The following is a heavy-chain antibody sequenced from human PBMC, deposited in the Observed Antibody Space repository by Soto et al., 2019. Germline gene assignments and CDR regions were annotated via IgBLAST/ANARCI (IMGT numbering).Heavy chain of an antibody. D-gene: IGHD3-22*01. CDR3: ARVRGGYYYDSSGYYPNHYYYGMDV. CDR2: TYYRSKWYN. V-gene: IGHV6-1*01. CDR1: GDSVSSNSAA. Sequence: PSQTLSLTCAISGDSVSSNSAAWNWIRQSPSRGLEWLGRTYYRSKWYNDYAVSVKSRITINPDTSKNQFSLQLNSVTPEDTAVYYCARVRGGYYYDSSGYYPNHYYYGMDVWGQGTTVTVSS. J-gene: IGHJ6*02.